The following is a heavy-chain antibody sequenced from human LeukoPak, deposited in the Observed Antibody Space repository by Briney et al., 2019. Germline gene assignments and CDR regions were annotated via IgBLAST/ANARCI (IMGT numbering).Heavy chain of an antibody. CDR2: ISSSSSYI. CDR1: GFTFSSYS. J-gene: IGHJ5*02. Sequence: GGSLRLSCAASGFTFSSYSMNWVRQVPGKGLEWVSLISSSSSYIYYADSVQGRFTISRDNAKNSLYLQMNSLRAEDTAVYYCARAAIFGWFDPWGQGTLVTVSS. D-gene: IGHD3-9*01. CDR3: ARAAIFGWFDP. V-gene: IGHV3-21*01.